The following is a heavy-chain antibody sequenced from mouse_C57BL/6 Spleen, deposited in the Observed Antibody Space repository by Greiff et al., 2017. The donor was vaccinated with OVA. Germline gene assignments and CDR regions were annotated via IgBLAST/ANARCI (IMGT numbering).Heavy chain of an antibody. CDR2: IRNKANGYTT. V-gene: IGHV7-3*01. CDR1: GFTFTDYY. J-gene: IGHJ3*01. D-gene: IGHD2-4*01. Sequence: DVHLVESGGGLVQPGGSLSLSCAASGFTFTDYYMSWVRQPPGKALEWLGFIRNKANGYTTEYSASVKGRFTISRDNSQSILYLQMNALRAEDSATYYCARLGDYDGAYWGQGTLVTVSA. CDR3: ARLGDYDGAY.